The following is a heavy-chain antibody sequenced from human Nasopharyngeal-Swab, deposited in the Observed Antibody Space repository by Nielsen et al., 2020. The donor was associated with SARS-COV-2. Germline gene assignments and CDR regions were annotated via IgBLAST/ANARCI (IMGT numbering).Heavy chain of an antibody. J-gene: IGHJ5*02. CDR2: IYYSGST. CDR3: ARHPHMVRGVSGWFDP. CDR1: GGSISSSSYY. Sequence: SETLSLTCTVSGGSISSSSYYWGWIRQPPGKGLEWIGSIYYSGSTYYNPSLQSRVTISVDTSKNQFSLKLSSVTAADTAVYYCARHPHMVRGVSGWFDPWGQGTLVTVSS. D-gene: IGHD3-10*01. V-gene: IGHV4-39*01.